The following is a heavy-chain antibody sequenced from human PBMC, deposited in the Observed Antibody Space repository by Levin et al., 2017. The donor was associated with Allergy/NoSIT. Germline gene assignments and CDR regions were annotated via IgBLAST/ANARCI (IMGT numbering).Heavy chain of an antibody. CDR2: MHTGGIT. CDR3: ARESVRYYGNSGNYFYSMDV. CDR1: GGSINSGNYY. D-gene: IGHD3-10*01. V-gene: IGHV4-61*02. Sequence: PSETLSLTCTVSGGSINSGNYYWSWLRQPAGKGLEWIGRMHTGGITNYTPSLRRRVTISVDTSKSQFSLKLSSLTAADTAVYYCARESVRYYGNSGNYFYSMDVWGKGTTVTVSS. J-gene: IGHJ6*03.